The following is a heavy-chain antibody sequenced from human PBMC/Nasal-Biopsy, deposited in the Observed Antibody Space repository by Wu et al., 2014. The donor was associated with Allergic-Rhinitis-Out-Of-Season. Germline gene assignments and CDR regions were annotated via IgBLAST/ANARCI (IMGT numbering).Heavy chain of an antibody. J-gene: IGHJ6*03. D-gene: IGHD3-10*01. CDR2: VTHTGST. CDR1: GGSFSDNY. V-gene: IGHV4-34*01. CDR3: ARGSPHRPCVVRGSRCYYYYYMDV. Sequence: TLSLTCAVYGGSFSDNYWNWIRQAPGKGLEWIGEVTHTGSTTYNPSLKSRVTISVDTSKNQFSLKMKSVTAADTGVVFCARGSPHRPCVVRGSRCYYYYYMDVWGRGTTVTVSS.